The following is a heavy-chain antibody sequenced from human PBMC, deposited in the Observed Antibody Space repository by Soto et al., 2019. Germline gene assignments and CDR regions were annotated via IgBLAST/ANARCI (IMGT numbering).Heavy chain of an antibody. V-gene: IGHV4-39*01. CDR3: AGRSSLASVQVYFGEISNYNWFDP. Sequence: SETLSLTCTVSNGSISSAMYYLGWIRQPPGKGLEWIGSIYHSGSTYYNPSLQGRVTISVDTSKNQFSLKLSSVTAADTAVYFCAGRSSLASVQVYFGEISNYNWFDPWGQGTLVTVSS. J-gene: IGHJ5*02. CDR2: IYHSGST. D-gene: IGHD3-10*01. CDR1: NGSISSAMYY.